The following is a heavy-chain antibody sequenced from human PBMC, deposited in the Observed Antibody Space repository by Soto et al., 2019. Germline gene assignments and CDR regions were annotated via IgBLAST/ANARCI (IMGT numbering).Heavy chain of an antibody. Sequence: QVQLQQWGAGLLKPSETLSLTCAVYGGSFSGYYWSWIRQPPGKGLEWIGEINHSGSTNYNPSLKSRVTISVDTSKNQFSLKLSSVTAADTDVYYCARGLDIRAFDIWGQGTMVTVSS. CDR1: GGSFSGYY. CDR3: ARGLDIRAFDI. D-gene: IGHD2-2*03. J-gene: IGHJ3*02. CDR2: INHSGST. V-gene: IGHV4-34*01.